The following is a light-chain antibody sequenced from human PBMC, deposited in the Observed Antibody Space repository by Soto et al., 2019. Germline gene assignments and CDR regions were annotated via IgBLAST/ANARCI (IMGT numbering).Light chain of an antibody. J-gene: IGKJ2*01. CDR3: IQGTHWPYT. CDR1: QSLVHSDGNTY. Sequence: DVVMTQSPLSLPVTLGQPASIPCRSSQSLVHSDGNTYLNWFQQRPGQSPRRLICKVSNRDSGVPDRFSGSASGTDFTLKISRVEAEDVGVYYCIQGTHWPYTFGQGTKLEIK. V-gene: IGKV2-30*02. CDR2: KVS.